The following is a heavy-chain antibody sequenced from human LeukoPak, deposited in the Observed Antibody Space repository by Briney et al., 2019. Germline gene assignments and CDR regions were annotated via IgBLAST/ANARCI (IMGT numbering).Heavy chain of an antibody. CDR3: ARETYRNWFDP. J-gene: IGHJ5*02. V-gene: IGHV4-30-4*01. CDR2: IYYSGST. CDR1: GGPISSGDYY. D-gene: IGHD1-14*01. Sequence: SETLSLTCTVSGGPISSGDYYWSWIRQPPGKGLGWIGYIYYSGSTYYNPSLKSRITISIDTSKNQFSLKLSSLTAADTAVYYCARETYRNWFDPWGQGTLVTVSS.